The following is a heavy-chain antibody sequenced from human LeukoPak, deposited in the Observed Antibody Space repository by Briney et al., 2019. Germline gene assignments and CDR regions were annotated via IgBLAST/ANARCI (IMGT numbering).Heavy chain of an antibody. CDR1: GFDFNIYE. Sequence: GGSLRLSCAASGFDFNIYEMIWVRQAPGKEPEWISYISSSGSLVYYADSLKGRFTVSRDNAQKSLFLQMNGLRVEDTAMYYCARDSLHNYGGTGYGYYFDYWGQGTPVTVSS. V-gene: IGHV3-48*03. D-gene: IGHD4/OR15-4a*01. J-gene: IGHJ4*02. CDR2: ISSSGSLV. CDR3: ARDSLHNYGGTGYGYYFDY.